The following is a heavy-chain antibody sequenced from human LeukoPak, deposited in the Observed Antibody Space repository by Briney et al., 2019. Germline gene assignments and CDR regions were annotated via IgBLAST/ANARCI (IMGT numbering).Heavy chain of an antibody. D-gene: IGHD4-17*01. CDR2: MNPYSGDR. CDR1: GYTFTTYH. J-gene: IGHJ4*02. Sequence: ASVKVSCKTSGYTFTTYHINWVRQASGQGLEWLGWMNPYSGDRGYAQRFQGRLSITSDTSISTAYMELGSLKSDDTAVYFCARATSLTASGYDCWGQGTLVTVSS. CDR3: ARATSLTASGYDC. V-gene: IGHV1-8*03.